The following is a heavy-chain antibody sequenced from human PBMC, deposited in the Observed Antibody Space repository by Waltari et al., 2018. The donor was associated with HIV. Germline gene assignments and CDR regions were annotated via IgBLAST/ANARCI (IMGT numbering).Heavy chain of an antibody. D-gene: IGHD2-8*01. CDR1: GFDLSSDW. J-gene: IGHJ4*02. CDR2: IERMGSEQ. CDR3: AGGPNWD. V-gene: IGHV3-7*04. Sequence: VKLVESGGGLVQPGGSLRLSCSASGFDLSSDWMTWVSQAPGKGLEWVVNIERMGSEQYYAESVKGRFTSSRDNAKKSLALQMNSLRVADSAIYYCAGGPNWDWGQGIPVIVSS.